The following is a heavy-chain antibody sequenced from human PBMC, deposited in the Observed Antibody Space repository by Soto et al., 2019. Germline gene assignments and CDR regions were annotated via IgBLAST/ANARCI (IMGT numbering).Heavy chain of an antibody. CDR3: ARGRVPVAVFRAEYIQH. CDR1: GYTFTSYG. CDR2: IGAYNGNT. J-gene: IGHJ1*01. D-gene: IGHD3-10*01. Sequence: ASVKVSCKASGYTFTSYGISWVRQAPGQGLEWMGWIGAYNGNTNYAQKLQGRVTMTTDTSTSTAYMELRSLRSDDTAVYYCARGRVPVAVFRAEYIQHWGQGTLVTVSS. V-gene: IGHV1-18*04.